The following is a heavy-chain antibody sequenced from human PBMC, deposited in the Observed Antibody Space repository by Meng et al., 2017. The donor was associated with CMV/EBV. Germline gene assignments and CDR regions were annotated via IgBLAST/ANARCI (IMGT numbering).Heavy chain of an antibody. V-gene: IGHV3-23*01. CDR2: ISNSGGST. CDR3: ARLNNYGFPYSDY. CDR1: GLICSSSA. D-gene: IGHD5-18*01. J-gene: IGHJ4*02. Sequence: CGASGLICSSSAVMRVRQAPGRELEWVAAISNSGGSTYCAVSVKGQFTISRDNSQYTLSLQMNSLRAEDTAIYYCARLNNYGFPYSDYWGQGTLVTVSS.